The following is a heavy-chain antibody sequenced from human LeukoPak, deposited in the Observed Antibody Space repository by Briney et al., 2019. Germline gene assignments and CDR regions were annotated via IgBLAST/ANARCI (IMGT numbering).Heavy chain of an antibody. CDR1: GYTFTGYY. CDR2: INPNSGGT. V-gene: IGHV1-2*02. CDR3: ARGLYSSSSVFPY. Sequence: GASVKVSCKASGYTFTGYYMHWVRQAPGQGLEWMGWINPNSGGTNYAQKFQGRVTMTRDTSISTAYMELSRLRSDDTAVYYCARGLYSSSSVFPYWGQGTLVTVSS. J-gene: IGHJ4*02. D-gene: IGHD6-6*01.